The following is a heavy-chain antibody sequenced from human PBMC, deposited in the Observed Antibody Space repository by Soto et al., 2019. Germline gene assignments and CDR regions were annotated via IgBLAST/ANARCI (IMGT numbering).Heavy chain of an antibody. CDR1: GGTFSNYS. Sequence: SVKVSCKASGGTFSNYSISWVRQAPGQGLEWVGGIIPIFGTSDYAQKFQGRVTITADKFTSTAYMDLSSLRSEDTAVYYCARGKGSGYFDFWGQGTLVTVSS. J-gene: IGHJ4*02. CDR3: ARGKGSGYFDF. V-gene: IGHV1-69*06. D-gene: IGHD3-22*01. CDR2: IIPIFGTS.